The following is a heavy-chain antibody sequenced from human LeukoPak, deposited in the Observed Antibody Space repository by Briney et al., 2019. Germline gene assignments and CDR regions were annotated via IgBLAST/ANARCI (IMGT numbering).Heavy chain of an antibody. V-gene: IGHV4-4*09. CDR2: TFSSGAT. D-gene: IGHD5-12*01. Sequence: SETLSLTCTVSGGSMSGYYWSWIRQPPGKGLEWIGYTFSSGATTYNPSLKSRVTISVDTSGSQFSLNLSSVTAADTAVYFCARRSRSGYFLDSWGQGTLVTVSS. J-gene: IGHJ4*02. CDR3: ARRSRSGYFLDS. CDR1: GGSMSGYY.